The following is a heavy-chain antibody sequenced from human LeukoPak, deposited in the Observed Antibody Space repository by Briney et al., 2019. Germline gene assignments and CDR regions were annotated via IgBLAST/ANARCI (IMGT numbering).Heavy chain of an antibody. CDR2: ISGSGGNT. D-gene: IGHD6-13*01. CDR1: GFTFSSYA. V-gene: IGHV3-23*01. J-gene: IGHJ5*02. Sequence: PGGSLRLSCAASGFTFSSYAMSWVRQAPGKGLEWVSGISGSGGNTYYADSVKGRFTISRDNSKNTLFLQMNSLRAEDTAVYFCAKKSWDNWFDPWGQGTLVTVSS. CDR3: AKKSWDNWFDP.